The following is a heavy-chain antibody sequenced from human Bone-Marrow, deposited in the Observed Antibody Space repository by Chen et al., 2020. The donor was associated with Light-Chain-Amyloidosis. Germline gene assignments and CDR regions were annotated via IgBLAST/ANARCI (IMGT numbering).Heavy chain of an antibody. D-gene: IGHD5-12*01. CDR3: ARRRDGYNFDY. V-gene: IGHV5-51*01. CDR2: IYPDDSDA. Sequence: EVQLEQSGPEVKKPGESRKISCQGPGYTFPNYWIGWVRQMPGKGLEWMGVIYPDDSDARYSPSFEGQVTISADKSITTAYLQWRSLKASDTAMYYCARRRDGYNFDYWGQGTLVTVSS. J-gene: IGHJ4*02. CDR1: GYTFPNYW.